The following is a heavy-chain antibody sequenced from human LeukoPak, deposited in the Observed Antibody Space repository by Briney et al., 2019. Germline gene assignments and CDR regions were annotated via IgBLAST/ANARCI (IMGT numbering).Heavy chain of an antibody. V-gene: IGHV4-4*07. CDR3: AREVTTAAHVYYYIDV. CDR2: FDTDGTT. CDR1: GTSISINY. J-gene: IGHJ6*03. Sequence: SETLFLTCDVSGTSISINYWSWIRQPAGKGLEWIGRFDTDGTTNSNPSLKSRVTLSMDMSRNQFSLRLTSVTAADTAVYYCAREVTTAAHVYYYIDVWGKGTTVTVSS. D-gene: IGHD4-11*01.